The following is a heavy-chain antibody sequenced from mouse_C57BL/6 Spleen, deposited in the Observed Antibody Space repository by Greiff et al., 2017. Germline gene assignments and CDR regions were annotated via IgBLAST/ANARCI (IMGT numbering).Heavy chain of an antibody. J-gene: IGHJ4*01. CDR2: IYPGDGDT. CDR3: ARQGSSGYVDYAMDY. CDR1: GYAFSSSW. Sequence: QVQLKESGPELVKPGASVKISCKASGYAFSSSWMNWVKQRPGKGLEWIGRIYPGDGDTNYNGKFKGKATLTADKSSSTAYMQLSSLTSEDSAVYFCARQGSSGYVDYAMDYWGQGTSVTVSS. V-gene: IGHV1-82*01. D-gene: IGHD3-2*02.